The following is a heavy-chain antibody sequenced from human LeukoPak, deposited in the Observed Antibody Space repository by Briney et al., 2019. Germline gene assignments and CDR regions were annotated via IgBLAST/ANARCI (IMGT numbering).Heavy chain of an antibody. Sequence: SETLSLTCIVSGGSISSGAYYWAWIRQPPGKGLEWIGSIYSTGSTYKNPSLKSRVSISIDTSKNQFSLKLNSVTAADTAVFYCAREPITSGGNDAFDIWGQGTMVTVSS. J-gene: IGHJ3*02. CDR2: IYSTGST. V-gene: IGHV4-39*02. D-gene: IGHD3-16*01. CDR1: GGSISSGAYY. CDR3: AREPITSGGNDAFDI.